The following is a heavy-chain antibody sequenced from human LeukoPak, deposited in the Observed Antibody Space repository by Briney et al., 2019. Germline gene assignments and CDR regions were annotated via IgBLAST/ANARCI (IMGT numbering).Heavy chain of an antibody. D-gene: IGHD2-21*01. Sequence: PSETLSLTCTGSGGSISSGSYDWRWIRQPAGKGLEWIGRINISGSTNYNPSLKSRTTISVDTSKNQFSLKLSSVTAADTAVYYCAREFRIRLDPWGQGTLVTVSS. CDR1: GGSISSGSYD. J-gene: IGHJ5*02. V-gene: IGHV4-61*02. CDR3: AREFRIRLDP. CDR2: INISGST.